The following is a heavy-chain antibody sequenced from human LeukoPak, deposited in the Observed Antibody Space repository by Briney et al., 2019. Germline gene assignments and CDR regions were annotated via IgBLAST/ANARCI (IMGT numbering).Heavy chain of an antibody. J-gene: IGHJ3*02. CDR2: INSDGSST. CDR1: GFTFSSYW. Sequence: GGSLRLSCAASGFTFSSYWMHWVRQAPGKGLVWVSRINSDGSSTSYADSVKGRFTISRDNAKNMLYLQMNSLRAEDTAVYYCAREDQQLVRAFDIWGQGTMVTVSS. D-gene: IGHD6-13*01. CDR3: AREDQQLVRAFDI. V-gene: IGHV3-74*01.